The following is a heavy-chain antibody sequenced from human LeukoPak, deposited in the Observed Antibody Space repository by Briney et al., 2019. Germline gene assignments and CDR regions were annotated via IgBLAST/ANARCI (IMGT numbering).Heavy chain of an antibody. CDR2: IIPIFGTA. D-gene: IGHD3-10*01. CDR1: GGTFSSYA. J-gene: IGHJ4*02. V-gene: IGHV1-69*13. CDR3: AKGDYYASEATLDY. Sequence: GASVKVSCTASGGTFSSYAISWVRQAPGQGLEWMGGIIPIFGTANYAQKFQGRVTITADESTSTAYMELSSLRDEDRAVYYCAKGDYYASEATLDYWGQGTLVAVSS.